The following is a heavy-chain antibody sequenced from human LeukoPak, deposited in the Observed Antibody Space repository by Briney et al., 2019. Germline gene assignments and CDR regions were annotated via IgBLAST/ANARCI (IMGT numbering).Heavy chain of an antibody. D-gene: IGHD3-22*01. V-gene: IGHV3-74*01. CDR3: ARAGYYDPFDP. CDR1: GFTFSSYA. CDR2: INSDGSST. J-gene: IGHJ5*02. Sequence: GGSLRLSCAASGFTFSSYAMSWVRQAPGKGLVWVSRINSDGSSTSYADSVKGRFTISRDNAKNTLYLQMNSLRAEDTAVYYCARAGYYDPFDPWGQGTLVTVSS.